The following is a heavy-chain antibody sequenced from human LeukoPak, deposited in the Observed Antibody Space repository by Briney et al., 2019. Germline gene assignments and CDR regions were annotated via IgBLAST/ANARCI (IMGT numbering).Heavy chain of an antibody. J-gene: IGHJ5*02. Sequence: ASVKVSCKASGYTFTSYDINWVRQATGQGLEWMGWMNPNSGNTGYAQKFQGRVTMTRNTSINTAYMELSSLRSEDTAVYYCARGRRKQQLAGVNWFDPWGQGTLVTVSS. V-gene: IGHV1-8*01. D-gene: IGHD6-13*01. CDR1: GYTFTSYD. CDR3: ARGRRKQQLAGVNWFDP. CDR2: MNPNSGNT.